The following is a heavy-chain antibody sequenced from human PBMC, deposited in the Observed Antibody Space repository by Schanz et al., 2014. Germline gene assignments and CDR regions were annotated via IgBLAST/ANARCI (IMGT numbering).Heavy chain of an antibody. CDR1: GFTFSSYG. Sequence: EVQLVESGGGLVQPGGSLRLSCAASGFTFSSYGMSWVRQAPGKGLEWVSGIRGSGHITNYADSVKGRITISRDNSKNTVYLQMNSLRPEDTAVYYCAKDENWALTDYWGQGTLVTVSS. V-gene: IGHV3-23*04. J-gene: IGHJ4*02. D-gene: IGHD7-27*01. CDR3: AKDENWALTDY. CDR2: IRGSGHIT.